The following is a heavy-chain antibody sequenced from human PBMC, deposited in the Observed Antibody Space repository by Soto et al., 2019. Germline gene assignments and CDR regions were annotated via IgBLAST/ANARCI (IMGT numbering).Heavy chain of an antibody. D-gene: IGHD5-12*01. CDR1: GFTFSTSS. V-gene: IGHV3-21*02. J-gene: IGHJ4*02. Sequence: EVQLVESGGSLVKPGGSLRLSCAASGFTFSTSSMNWVRQAPGKGLEWVSSISGSSSNIYYADSVKGRFTISRDNAKNSLYLQMNSLRAEDTAVYYCARDNGYDAATLDYWGQGTLVTVSS. CDR2: ISGSSSNI. CDR3: ARDNGYDAATLDY.